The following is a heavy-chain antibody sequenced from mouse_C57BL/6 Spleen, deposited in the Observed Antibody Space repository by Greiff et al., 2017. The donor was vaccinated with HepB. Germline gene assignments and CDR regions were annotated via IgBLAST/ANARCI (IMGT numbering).Heavy chain of an antibody. CDR3: AREYGNPYWYFDV. CDR2: IYPGDGDT. D-gene: IGHD2-10*02. V-gene: IGHV1-80*01. Sequence: VQLQQSGAELVKPGASVKISCKASGYAFSSYWMNWVKQRPGKGLEWIGQIYPGDGDTNYNGKFKGKATLTADKSSSTAYMQLSSLTSEDSAVYFCAREYGNPYWYFDVWGTGTTVTVSS. J-gene: IGHJ1*03. CDR1: GYAFSSYW.